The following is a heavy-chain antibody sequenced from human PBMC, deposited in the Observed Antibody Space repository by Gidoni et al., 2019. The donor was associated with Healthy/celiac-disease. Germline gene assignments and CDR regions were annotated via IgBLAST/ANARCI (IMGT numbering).Heavy chain of an antibody. Sequence: EVQLVESGGGLVKPGGSLRLSCAASGVTFSNAWMHWVRQAPGKGLEWVGRIKSKTDGGTTDYAAPVKGRFTISRDDSKNTLYLQMNSLKTEDTAVYYCTTDNLFTLIAAAGEFDYWGQGTLVTVSS. CDR3: TTDNLFTLIAAAGEFDY. CDR1: GVTFSNAW. D-gene: IGHD6-13*01. V-gene: IGHV3-15*07. CDR2: IKSKTDGGTT. J-gene: IGHJ4*02.